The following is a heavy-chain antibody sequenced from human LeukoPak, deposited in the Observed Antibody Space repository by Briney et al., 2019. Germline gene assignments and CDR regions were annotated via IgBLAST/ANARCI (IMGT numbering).Heavy chain of an antibody. CDR2: ITGSSSTI. CDR1: RFTFSHYN. D-gene: IGHD3-10*01. J-gene: IGHJ4*02. Sequence: GSLRLSCAASRFTFSHYNMHWVRQAPGKGPEWISYITGSSSTIYYADSVKGRFTISRDNAKSSLYLQMSSLRAEDTAVYYCARGYYYGSGSYSFDYWGQGTLVTVSS. CDR3: ARGYYYGSGSYSFDY. V-gene: IGHV3-48*01.